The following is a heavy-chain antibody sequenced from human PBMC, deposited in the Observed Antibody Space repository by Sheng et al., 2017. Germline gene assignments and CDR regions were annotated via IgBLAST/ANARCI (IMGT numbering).Heavy chain of an antibody. CDR3: ARDEADYDFWSGYYFPSGWFDP. CDR1: GYSISSGYY. D-gene: IGHD3-3*01. CDR2: IYHSGST. Sequence: QVQLQESGPGLVKPSETLSLTCAVSGYSISSGYYWGWIRQPPGKGLEWIGSIYHSGSTYYNPSLKSRVTISVDTSKNQFSLKLSSVTAADTAVYYCARDEADYDFWSGYYFPSGWFDPWGQGTLVTVSS. V-gene: IGHV4-38-2*02. J-gene: IGHJ5*02.